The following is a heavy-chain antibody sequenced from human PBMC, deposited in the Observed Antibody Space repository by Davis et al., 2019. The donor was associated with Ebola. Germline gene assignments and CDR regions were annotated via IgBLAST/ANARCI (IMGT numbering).Heavy chain of an antibody. Sequence: ASVKVSCKASGYTFTGYYMHWVRQAPGQGLEWMGWISAYNGNTNYAQKLQGRVTMTTDTSTSTAYMELRSLRSDDTAVYYCAREAIAVAEFSWFDPWGQGTLVTVSS. CDR2: ISAYNGNT. D-gene: IGHD6-19*01. CDR3: AREAIAVAEFSWFDP. V-gene: IGHV1-18*04. J-gene: IGHJ5*02. CDR1: GYTFTGYY.